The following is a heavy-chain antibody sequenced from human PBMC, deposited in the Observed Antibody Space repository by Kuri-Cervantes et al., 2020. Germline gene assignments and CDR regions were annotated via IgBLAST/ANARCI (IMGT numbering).Heavy chain of an antibody. D-gene: IGHD3-9*01. V-gene: IGHV1-2*02. CDR2: INPNSGGT. Sequence: ASVKVSCKASGGTFSSYAISWVRQAPGQGLEWMGWINPNSGGTNYAQKFQGRVTMTRDTSISTAYMELNGLRSDDAAVYYCARDHYDILTGYYITPVAFDYWGQGNLVTVSS. CDR3: ARDHYDILTGYYITPVAFDY. J-gene: IGHJ4*02. CDR1: GGTFSSYA.